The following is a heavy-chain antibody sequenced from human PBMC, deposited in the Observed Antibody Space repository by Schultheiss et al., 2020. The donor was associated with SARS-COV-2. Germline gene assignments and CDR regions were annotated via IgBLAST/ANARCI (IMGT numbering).Heavy chain of an antibody. Sequence: ASVKVSCKVSGHTLTELSMHWVRQAPGKGLEWMGGFDPEDGETIYAQKFQGRVTMTEDTSTDTAYMELSSLRSEDTAVYYCATGGGDDYDSSGWNNFDYWGQGTLVTVSS. CDR1: GHTLTELS. J-gene: IGHJ4*02. CDR3: ATGGGDDYDSSGWNNFDY. V-gene: IGHV1-24*01. D-gene: IGHD3-22*01. CDR2: FDPEDGET.